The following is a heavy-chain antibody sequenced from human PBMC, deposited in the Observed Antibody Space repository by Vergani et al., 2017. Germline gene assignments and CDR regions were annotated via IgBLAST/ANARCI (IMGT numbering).Heavy chain of an antibody. V-gene: IGHV4-34*12. CDR1: GGSFSGYS. D-gene: IGHD2-15*01. J-gene: IGHJ5*02. CDR2: IIHVGST. Sequence: QVQLQQWGAGLLKPSETLSLTCAVYGGSFSGYSWSWIRQPPGKGLEWIGEIIHVGSTNSSPSLKSRVTISVDTSKNQFSLKLSSVTAADTAGYYCARVLRARTVVVVAAGGWFDPWGQGTLVTVSS. CDR3: ARVLRARTVVVVAAGGWFDP.